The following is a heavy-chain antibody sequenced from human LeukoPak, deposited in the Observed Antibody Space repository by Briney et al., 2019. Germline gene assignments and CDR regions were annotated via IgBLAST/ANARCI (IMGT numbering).Heavy chain of an antibody. Sequence: SETLSLTCTVSGGSISINSYYWAWIRQPPGKGLDWIGSIYYTGTTYYNPSLTNRVTISVDTSNNQFSLRLTSVTAADTAVYYCARGTVAGTWVTNWFDPWGQGTLVTVSS. J-gene: IGHJ5*02. V-gene: IGHV4-39*07. CDR1: GGSISINSYY. D-gene: IGHD6-19*01. CDR3: ARGTVAGTWVTNWFDP. CDR2: IYYTGTT.